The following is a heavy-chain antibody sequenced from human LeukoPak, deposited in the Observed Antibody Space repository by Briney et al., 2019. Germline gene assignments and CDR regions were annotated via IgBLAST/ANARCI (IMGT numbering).Heavy chain of an antibody. CDR3: ASYSMVRGARDAFDI. V-gene: IGHV4-34*01. CDR1: GGSVSGYY. J-gene: IGHJ3*02. CDR2: INHSGST. D-gene: IGHD3-10*01. Sequence: SETLSLTCAVYGGSVSGYYWSWIRQAPGKGLEWIGEINHSGSTNYNPPLKSRVTISVDTSKNQFFLKLSSVTAADTAVYYCASYSMVRGARDAFDIWGQGTMVTVSS.